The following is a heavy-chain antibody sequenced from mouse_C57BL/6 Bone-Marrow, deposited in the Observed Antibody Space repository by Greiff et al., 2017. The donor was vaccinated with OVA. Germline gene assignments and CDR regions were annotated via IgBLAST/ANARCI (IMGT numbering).Heavy chain of an antibody. CDR3: ARHYDYDGYAMDY. D-gene: IGHD2-4*01. Sequence: QVQLKQSGAELVRPGTSVKMSCKASGYTFTNYWIGWAKQRPGHGLEWIGDIYPGGGYTNYNEKFKGKATLTADKSSSTAYMQFSSLTSEDSAIYYCARHYDYDGYAMDYWGQGTSVTVSS. CDR2: IYPGGGYT. J-gene: IGHJ4*01. CDR1: GYTFTNYW. V-gene: IGHV1-63*01.